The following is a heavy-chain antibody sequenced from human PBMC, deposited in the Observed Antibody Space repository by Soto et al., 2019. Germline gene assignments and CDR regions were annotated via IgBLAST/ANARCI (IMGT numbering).Heavy chain of an antibody. D-gene: IGHD2-8*01. Sequence: PGGSLRLSCAASGFTFSSYAMHWVRQAPGKGLEWVAVISYDGSNKYYADSVKGRFTISRDNSKNTLYLQMNSLRAEDTAVYYCARAFPRYCTNGVCYRLSHGMDVWGQGTTVTVSS. CDR2: ISYDGSNK. CDR1: GFTFSSYA. CDR3: ARAFPRYCTNGVCYRLSHGMDV. V-gene: IGHV3-30-3*01. J-gene: IGHJ6*02.